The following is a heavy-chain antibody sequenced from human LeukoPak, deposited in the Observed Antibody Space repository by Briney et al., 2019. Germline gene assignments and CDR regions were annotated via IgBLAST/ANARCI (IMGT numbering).Heavy chain of an antibody. D-gene: IGHD6-19*01. V-gene: IGHV3-23*01. J-gene: IGHJ3*02. CDR2: ISGNGDIT. Sequence: GGSLRLSCAASGFTFSSYAMSWVRQAPGKGLEWVSAISGNGDITYYTDSVKGRFTISRDNSENTLYLQMNSLRAEDTAVYYCAKDPPSIAVAIDDAFDIWGQGTMVTVSS. CDR3: AKDPPSIAVAIDDAFDI. CDR1: GFTFSSYA.